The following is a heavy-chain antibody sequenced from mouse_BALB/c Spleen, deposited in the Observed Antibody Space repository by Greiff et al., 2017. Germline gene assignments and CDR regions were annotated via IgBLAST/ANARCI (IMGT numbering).Heavy chain of an antibody. D-gene: IGHD2-2*01. CDR1: GFSLTSYG. J-gene: IGHJ4*01. Sequence: QVQLQQSGPGLVQPSQSLSITCTASGFSLTSYGVHWVRQSPGKGLEWLGVIWSGGSTDNNAAFISRLSISKDNSKSQVFFKMNSLQANDTAIYYCARKKDYGYEDAMDYWCQGTSVTVSS. V-gene: IGHV2-2*02. CDR2: IWSGGST. CDR3: ARKKDYGYEDAMDY.